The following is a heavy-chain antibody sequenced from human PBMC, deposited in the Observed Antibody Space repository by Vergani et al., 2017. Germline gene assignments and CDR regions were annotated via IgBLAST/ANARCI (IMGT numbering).Heavy chain of an antibody. CDR3: AREGVVVVGTSLHYYMDV. CDR1: GFTFSSHS. J-gene: IGHJ6*03. Sequence: EVQLVESGGGLVQPGGSLRLSCAASGFTFSSHSMNWVRQAPGKGLEWVSYISSSNSTVYYADSVKGRFTISRDNAKNSLYLQMNSLRAEDTAVYYCAREGVVVVGTSLHYYMDVWGKGTTVTVSS. D-gene: IGHD2-15*01. CDR2: ISSSNSTV. V-gene: IGHV3-48*04.